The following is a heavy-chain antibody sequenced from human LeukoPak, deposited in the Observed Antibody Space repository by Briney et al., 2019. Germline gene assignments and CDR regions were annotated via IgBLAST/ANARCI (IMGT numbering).Heavy chain of an antibody. V-gene: IGHV3-48*04. D-gene: IGHD5-18*01. CDR1: GFTFSSYS. CDR3: ARDPPAPGYSYGFGFDY. J-gene: IGHJ4*02. CDR2: ISSSSSTI. Sequence: GGSLRLSCAASGFTFSSYSMNWVRQAPGKGLEWVSYISSSSSTIYYADSVKGRFTISRDNAKNSLYLQMNSLRAEDTAVYYCARDPPAPGYSYGFGFDYWGQGTLVTVFS.